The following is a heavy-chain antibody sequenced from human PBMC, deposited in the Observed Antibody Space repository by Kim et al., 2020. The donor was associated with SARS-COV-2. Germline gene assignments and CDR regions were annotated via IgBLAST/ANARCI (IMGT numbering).Heavy chain of an antibody. CDR3: ARDLTMVRGVISSYYYGMDV. J-gene: IGHJ6*02. D-gene: IGHD3-10*01. Sequence: ASVKVSCKASGYTFTSYGISWVRQAPGQGLEWMGWISAYNGNTNYAQKLQGRVTMTTDTSTSTAYMELRSLRSDDTAMYYCARDLTMVRGVISSYYYGMDVWGQGTTVTVSS. V-gene: IGHV1-18*01. CDR1: GYTFTSYG. CDR2: ISAYNGNT.